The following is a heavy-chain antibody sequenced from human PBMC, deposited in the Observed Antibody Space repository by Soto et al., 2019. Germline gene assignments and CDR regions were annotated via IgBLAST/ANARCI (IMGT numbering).Heavy chain of an antibody. CDR1: GESISSSSYY. CDR3: AAEPQLVFQGNDY. Sequence: PSETLSLTCIVSGESISSSSYYWGWIRQPPGKGLEWIGYIYYSGSTYYNPSLKSRVTISVDTSKNQFSLKLSSVTAADTAVYYCAAEPQLVFQGNDYWGQGALVTVSS. D-gene: IGHD6-13*01. V-gene: IGHV4-30-4*08. J-gene: IGHJ4*02. CDR2: IYYSGST.